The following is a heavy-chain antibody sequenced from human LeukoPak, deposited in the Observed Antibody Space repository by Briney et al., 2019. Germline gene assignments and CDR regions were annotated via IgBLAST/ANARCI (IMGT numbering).Heavy chain of an antibody. D-gene: IGHD1-14*01. CDR3: ARSNQADDY. Sequence: GGSLRLSCAASGFTFSSYWMHWARQVPGKGLVWISRINPGGSSIAYADSVKGRFTISRDNAKNTLYLQMDSLRAEDTAVYYCARSNQADDYWGQGTLVTVSS. J-gene: IGHJ4*02. CDR1: GFTFSSYW. V-gene: IGHV3-74*01. CDR2: INPGGSSI.